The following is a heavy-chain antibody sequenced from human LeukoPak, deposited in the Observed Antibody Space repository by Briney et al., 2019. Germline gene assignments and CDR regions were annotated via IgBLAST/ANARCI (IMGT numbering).Heavy chain of an antibody. D-gene: IGHD4-11*01. CDR1: GFTFSSYS. J-gene: IGHJ4*02. Sequence: PGGSLRLSCAASGFTFSSYSMNWVRQAPGKGLEWVSSISSSSSYIYYADSVKGRFTISRDNAKNSLYLQMNSLRAEDAAVYYCAKAGDYSNYFDYWGQGTLVTVSS. V-gene: IGHV3-21*01. CDR3: AKAGDYSNYFDY. CDR2: ISSSSSYI.